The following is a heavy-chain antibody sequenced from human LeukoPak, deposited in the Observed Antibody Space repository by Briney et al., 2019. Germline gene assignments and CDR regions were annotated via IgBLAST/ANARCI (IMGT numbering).Heavy chain of an antibody. CDR2: IYYSGST. CDR3: ARAGSMFGVVVFDY. CDR1: GGSISSYY. V-gene: IGHV4-59*01. Sequence: SETPSLTCTVSGGSISSYYWSWIRQPPGKGLEWIGYIYYSGSTDHNPSLKSRLTISVDASKNQFSLKLSSVTAADTAVYYCARAGSMFGVVVFDYWGQGTLVTVSS. J-gene: IGHJ4*02. D-gene: IGHD3-3*01.